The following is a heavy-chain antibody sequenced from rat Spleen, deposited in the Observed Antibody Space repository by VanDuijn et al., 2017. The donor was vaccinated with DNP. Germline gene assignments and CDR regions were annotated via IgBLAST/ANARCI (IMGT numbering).Heavy chain of an antibody. Sequence: EVQLVESGGGLVQPGRSLKLSCAASGFTFSDYYMAWVRQAPTRGLEWVAYITYDGSSTYYGDAVKGRFTISRDYARSTLYLQMDSLRSEDTATYYCTTANTIYWGQGVMVTVSS. J-gene: IGHJ2*01. D-gene: IGHD4-1*01. CDR3: TTANTIY. CDR1: GFTFSDYY. V-gene: IGHV5-20*01. CDR2: ITYDGSST.